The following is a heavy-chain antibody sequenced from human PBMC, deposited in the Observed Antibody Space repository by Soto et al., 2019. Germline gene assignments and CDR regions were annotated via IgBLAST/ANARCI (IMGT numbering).Heavy chain of an antibody. Sequence: GGSLRLSCAASGFTFSSYGMHWVRQAPGKGLEWVAVIWYDGSNKYYADSVKGRFTISRDNSKNTLYLQMNSLRAEDTAVYYCATHTSDGQPLSYYYGMDVWGQGTTVTVSS. CDR2: IWYDGSNK. J-gene: IGHJ6*02. V-gene: IGHV3-33*01. D-gene: IGHD5-18*01. CDR3: ATHTSDGQPLSYYYGMDV. CDR1: GFTFSSYG.